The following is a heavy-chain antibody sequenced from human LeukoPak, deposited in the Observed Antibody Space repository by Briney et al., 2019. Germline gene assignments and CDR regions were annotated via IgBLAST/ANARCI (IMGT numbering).Heavy chain of an antibody. V-gene: IGHV4-34*01. J-gene: IGHJ4*02. D-gene: IGHD3-22*01. CDR2: INHSGST. Sequence: TSETLSLTCAVYGGSFSGYYWSWIRQPPGKGLEWIGEINHSGSTNYNPSLKSRVTISVDTSKNQFSLKLSSVTAADTAVYYCARGTMIVVQYYFDYWGQGTLVTASS. CDR1: GGSFSGYY. CDR3: ARGTMIVVQYYFDY.